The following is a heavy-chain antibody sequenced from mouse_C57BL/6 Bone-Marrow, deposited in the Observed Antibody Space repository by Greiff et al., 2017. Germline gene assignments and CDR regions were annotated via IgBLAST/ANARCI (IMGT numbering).Heavy chain of an antibody. D-gene: IGHD4-1*01. Sequence: QVHVKQPGAELVKPGASVKLSCKASGYTFTSYWMHWVKQRPGQGLEWIGMIHPNSGSTNYNEKFKSKATLTVDKSSSTAYMQLSSLTSEDSAVYYCARSNWDTDYWGQGTTLTVSS. J-gene: IGHJ2*01. V-gene: IGHV1-64*01. CDR1: GYTFTSYW. CDR2: IHPNSGST. CDR3: ARSNWDTDY.